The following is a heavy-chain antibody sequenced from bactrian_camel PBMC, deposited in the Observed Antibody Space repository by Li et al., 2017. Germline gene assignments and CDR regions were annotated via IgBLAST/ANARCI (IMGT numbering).Heavy chain of an antibody. CDR2: VSTGATST. CDR3: AARGPYCYTKLSVRDFTY. CDR1: RYTYGNYD. D-gene: IGHD2*01. Sequence: EVQLVESGGGSVQAGGSLRLSCEASRYTYGNYDWGWFRQAPGKEREGVAAVSTGATSTYYADSVKGRFSISRDNAKNTLYLQMNRLKPEDTAMYYCAARGPYCYTKLSVRDFTYWGQGTQVTVS. J-gene: IGHJ6*01. V-gene: IGHV3S40*01.